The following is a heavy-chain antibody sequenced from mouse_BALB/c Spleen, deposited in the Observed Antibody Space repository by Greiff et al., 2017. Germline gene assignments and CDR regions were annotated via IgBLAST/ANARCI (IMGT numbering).Heavy chain of an antibody. V-gene: IGHV1-9*01. CDR1: GYTFSSYW. D-gene: IGHD1-1*01. CDR3: ARGGSTWYFDV. Sequence: VQLQESGAELMKPGASVKISCKATGYTFSSYWIEWVKQRPGHGLEWIGEILPGSGSTNYNEKFKGKATFTADTSSNTAYMQLSSLTSEDSAVYYCARGGSTWYFDVWGAGTTVTVSS. J-gene: IGHJ1*01. CDR2: ILPGSGST.